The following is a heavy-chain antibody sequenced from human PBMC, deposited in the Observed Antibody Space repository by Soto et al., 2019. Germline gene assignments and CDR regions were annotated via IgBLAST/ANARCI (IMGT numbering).Heavy chain of an antibody. CDR3: ARLAPIAAADGMDV. V-gene: IGHV4-38-2*01. J-gene: IGHJ6*02. CDR2: IYHSGST. Sequence: SETLSLTCAVSGYSISSGYYWGWIRQSPGKGLEWIGSIYHSGSTYYNPSLKSRVIISVDTSKNQFSLKLSSVTAADTAVYYCARLAPIAAADGMDVWGQGTTVTV. CDR1: GYSISSGYY. D-gene: IGHD6-13*01.